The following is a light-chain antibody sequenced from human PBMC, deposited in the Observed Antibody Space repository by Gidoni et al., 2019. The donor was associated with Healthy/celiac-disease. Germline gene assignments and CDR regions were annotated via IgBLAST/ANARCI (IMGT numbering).Light chain of an antibody. Sequence: EIVLTQSPGTLSLSPGERATLSCRASQSVSSSYLAWYQQKPGQAPRLLIYGASSRAPGIPDRFSGSGSGTDFTLTISRLEPEDFAVYYCQQYGSSPRLTFXGXTKVEIK. CDR1: QSVSSSY. J-gene: IGKJ4*01. CDR2: GAS. V-gene: IGKV3-20*01. CDR3: QQYGSSPRLT.